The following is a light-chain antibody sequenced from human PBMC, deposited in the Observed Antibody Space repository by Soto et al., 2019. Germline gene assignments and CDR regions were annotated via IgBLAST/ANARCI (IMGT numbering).Light chain of an antibody. V-gene: IGLV2-8*01. CDR2: EVI. J-gene: IGLJ2*01. Sequence: QSALTQPPSASGSPGQSVTISCTGSSSDVGGYEYVSWYQQHPGKAPKLIIYEVIKRPSGVPDRFSGSKSGNTASLTVSGLQAEDEADYYCSSYTSSSVVFGGGTKLTVL. CDR3: SSYTSSSVV. CDR1: SSDVGGYEY.